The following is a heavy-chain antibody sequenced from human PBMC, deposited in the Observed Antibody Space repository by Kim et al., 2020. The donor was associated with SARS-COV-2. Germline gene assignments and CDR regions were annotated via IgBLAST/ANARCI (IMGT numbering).Heavy chain of an antibody. CDR2: IYSGGST. V-gene: IGHV3-53*01. CDR3: ATDAYDYGGSYYYYYGMDV. J-gene: IGHJ6*01. CDR1: GFTFSSYY. Sequence: GGSLRLSCAASGFTFSSYYMSWVRQAPGKGLEWVSVIYSGGSTYYADSVKGRLSIFSDNSTNTPQFQMMSLLAEDTAAFYCATDAYDYGGSYYYYYGMDV. D-gene: IGHD4-17*01.